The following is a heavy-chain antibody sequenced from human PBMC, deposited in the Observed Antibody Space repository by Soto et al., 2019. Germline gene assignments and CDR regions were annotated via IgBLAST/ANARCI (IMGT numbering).Heavy chain of an antibody. CDR3: ARDDSSSWDWVDP. CDR2: ISAYNGNT. D-gene: IGHD6-13*01. V-gene: IGHV1-18*01. Sequence: ASVKVSCKASGYTFTSCGISWVRQAPGQVLECMVWISAYNGNTNYXXKLQGRVXXTTDTSTSTAXMELRXLRSDDTGVYYCARDDSSSWDWVDPWVQGTLVTVSS. J-gene: IGHJ5*02. CDR1: GYTFTSCG.